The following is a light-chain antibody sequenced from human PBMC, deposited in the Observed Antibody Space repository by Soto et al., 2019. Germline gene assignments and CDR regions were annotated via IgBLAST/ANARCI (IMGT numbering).Light chain of an antibody. CDR2: DNS. J-gene: IGLJ3*02. CDR3: GAWDRGLSAGL. V-gene: IGLV1-51*01. CDR1: SSNIGQGY. Sequence: QSVLTQPPSMSAAPGQTITISCAGTSSNIGQGYVSWYQHFPGTAPRLLIYDNSQRPSGVPDRFSGSKSGSSATLAITGLQPGDDADYYCGAWDRGLSAGLFGGGTKLTVL.